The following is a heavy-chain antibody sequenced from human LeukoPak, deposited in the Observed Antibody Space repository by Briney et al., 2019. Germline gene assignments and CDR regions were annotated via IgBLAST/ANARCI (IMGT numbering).Heavy chain of an antibody. D-gene: IGHD3-10*01. J-gene: IGHJ4*02. CDR2: DYCGGNT. CDR3: ARDHFGSLDS. CDR1: GFSFTTDSYC. Sequence: SETLSLTCTVSGFSFTTDSYCWGWIRQPPRKGLEWIGYDYCGGNTNYDPSLKRRVTISVDTSKNQFSLTLTSVTAADTAVYFCARDHFGSLDSWGQGILVTVSS. V-gene: IGHV4-61*01.